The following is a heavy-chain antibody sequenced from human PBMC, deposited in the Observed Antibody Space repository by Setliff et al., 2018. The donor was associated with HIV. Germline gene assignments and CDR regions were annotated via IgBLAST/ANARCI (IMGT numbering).Heavy chain of an antibody. J-gene: IGHJ4*02. CDR1: GFTVDNYG. CDR3: VRDQGYDSDLYKFYFDS. D-gene: IGHD5-12*01. Sequence: ESLKISCAASGFTVDNYGMSWVRQSPGKGLEWVSTINWNGVTTYYADSVKGRFTISRDNAKDSLYLQMNSLRVEEDTALYYCVRDQGYDSDLYKFYFDSWGQGTLVTVSS. V-gene: IGHV3-20*04. CDR2: INWNGVTT.